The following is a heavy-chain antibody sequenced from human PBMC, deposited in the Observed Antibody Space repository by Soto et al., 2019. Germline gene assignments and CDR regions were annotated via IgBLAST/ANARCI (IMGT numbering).Heavy chain of an antibody. V-gene: IGHV3-23*01. CDR1: GFTFRSYA. CDR2: ISAGTFTT. CDR3: AKNPVAALYYFDL. J-gene: IGHJ4*02. Sequence: EVQLLESGGGLVQPGGSLRLSCTASGFTFRSYAMGWVRQAPGKGLECVSVISAGTFTTYYADSVKGRFTISRDNSKNTLYLQMNSLRAEDTAVYYCAKNPVAALYYFDLWGQGALVTVSS. D-gene: IGHD6-19*01.